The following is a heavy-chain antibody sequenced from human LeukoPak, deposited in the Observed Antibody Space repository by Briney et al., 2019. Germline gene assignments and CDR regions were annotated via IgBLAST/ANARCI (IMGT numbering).Heavy chain of an antibody. Sequence: SETLSLTCAVYGGSFSGYYWSWIRQPPGKGLEWIGEINHSGSTNYNPSLKSRVTISVDTSKNQFSLKLSSATAADTAVYYCARSSGWPDYWGQGTLVTVSS. J-gene: IGHJ4*02. CDR3: ARSSGWPDY. D-gene: IGHD6-19*01. V-gene: IGHV4-34*01. CDR2: INHSGST. CDR1: GGSFSGYY.